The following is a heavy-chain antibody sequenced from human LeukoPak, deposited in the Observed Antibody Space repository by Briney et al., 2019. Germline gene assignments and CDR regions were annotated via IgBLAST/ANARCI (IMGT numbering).Heavy chain of an antibody. CDR1: GFTFSSYS. D-gene: IGHD2-15*01. CDR2: ISSSSITI. V-gene: IGHV3-48*04. CDR3: ARDRGGSYSAIDY. Sequence: GGSLRLSCAAAGFTFSSYSLNWVRQAPGKGLEWVSFISSSSITIYYADSVKGRFTISRDNAEKSLYLQMNSLRAEDTAVYYCARDRGGSYSAIDYWGQGTLVTVSS. J-gene: IGHJ4*02.